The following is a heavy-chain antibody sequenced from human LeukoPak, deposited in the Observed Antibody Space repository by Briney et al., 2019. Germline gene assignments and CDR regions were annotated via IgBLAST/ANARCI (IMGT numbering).Heavy chain of an antibody. Sequence: GSSVKVPCKTSGGTFNSHIFSWVRQAPGYGLEWMGRSTPILGTAKYAQGFQDRVTTSADKSTTTVYLELSSLRAEDTAIYYCARVDLRGSQYNWFDPWGQGTLVTVSS. CDR2: STPILGTA. J-gene: IGHJ5*02. D-gene: IGHD1-26*01. CDR3: ARVDLRGSQYNWFDP. V-gene: IGHV1-69*08. CDR1: GGTFNSHI.